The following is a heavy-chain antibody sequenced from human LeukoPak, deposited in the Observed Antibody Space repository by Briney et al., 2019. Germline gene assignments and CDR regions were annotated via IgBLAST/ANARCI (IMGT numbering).Heavy chain of an antibody. J-gene: IGHJ4*02. CDR3: AREDYDFWSGYPYFDY. V-gene: IGHV3-48*01. Sequence: PGGSLRLSCAASGFTFSSYSMNWVRQAPGKGLEWVSYISSSSSTIYYADSVKGRFTISRDNAKNSLYLQMNSLRAEDTAVYYCAREDYDFWSGYPYFDYWGQGTLVTVSS. CDR2: ISSSSSTI. D-gene: IGHD3-3*01. CDR1: GFTFSSYS.